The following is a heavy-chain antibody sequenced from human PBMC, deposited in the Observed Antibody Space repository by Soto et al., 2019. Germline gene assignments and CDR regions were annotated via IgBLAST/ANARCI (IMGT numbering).Heavy chain of an antibody. CDR1: GFTFSSYA. D-gene: IGHD5-18*01. Sequence: GSLRLSCAASGFTFSSYAMSWVRQAPGKGLEWVSAIGGSGGSTYYADSVKGRFTISRDNSKNTLYLQMNSLRAEDTAVYCCAKWGGGIQLWYRGDDAFDIWGQGTMVTVSS. V-gene: IGHV3-23*01. J-gene: IGHJ3*02. CDR2: IGGSGGST. CDR3: AKWGGGIQLWYRGDDAFDI.